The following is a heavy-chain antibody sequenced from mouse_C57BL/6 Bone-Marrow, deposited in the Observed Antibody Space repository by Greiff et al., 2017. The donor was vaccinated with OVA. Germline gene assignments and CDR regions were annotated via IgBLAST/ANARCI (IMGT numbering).Heavy chain of an antibody. Sequence: QVQLQQSGPGLVAPSQSLSITCTVSGFSLTSYAISWVRQPPGKGLEWLGVIWTGGGTNYNSALKSRLSISKDNSKSQVFLKMNSLQTDDTARYYCARNFGYGNYDYYAMDYWGQGTSVTVSS. D-gene: IGHD2-1*01. J-gene: IGHJ4*01. V-gene: IGHV2-9-1*01. CDR1: GFSLTSYA. CDR2: IWTGGGT. CDR3: ARNFGYGNYDYYAMDY.